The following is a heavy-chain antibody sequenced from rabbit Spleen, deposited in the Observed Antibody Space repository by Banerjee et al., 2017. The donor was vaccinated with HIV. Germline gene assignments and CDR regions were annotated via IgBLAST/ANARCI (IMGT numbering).Heavy chain of an antibody. V-gene: IGHV1S40*01. CDR1: GFSFSSNNY. CDR3: ARDSGSSFSSYGMDL. D-gene: IGHD8-1*01. CDR2: IGAGSSGST. J-gene: IGHJ6*01. Sequence: QSLEESGGDLVKPGASLTLTCTASGFSFSSNNYMCWVRQAPGKGLEWIACIGAGSSGSTYYASWAKGRFTISKTSSTTVTLQMTSLTAADTATYFCARDSGSSFSSYGMDLWGPGTLVTVS.